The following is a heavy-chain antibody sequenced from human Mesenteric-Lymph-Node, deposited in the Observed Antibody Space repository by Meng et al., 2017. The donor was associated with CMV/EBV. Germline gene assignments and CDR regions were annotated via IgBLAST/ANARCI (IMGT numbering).Heavy chain of an antibody. D-gene: IGHD2-21*01. Sequence: GSLRLSCTVSGGSISSSSYYWGWIRQPPGKGLEWIGSIYYSGSTYYNPSLKSRVTISVDTSKNQFSLKLSSVTAADTAVYYCAREGSDNWFDPWGQGTLVTVSS. J-gene: IGHJ5*02. CDR3: AREGSDNWFDP. CDR2: IYYSGST. V-gene: IGHV4-39*07. CDR1: GGSISSSSYY.